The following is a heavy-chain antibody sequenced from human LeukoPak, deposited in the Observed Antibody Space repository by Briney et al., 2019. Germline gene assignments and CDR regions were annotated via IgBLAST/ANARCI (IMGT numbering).Heavy chain of an antibody. CDR2: ISTSSSYI. J-gene: IGHJ4*02. V-gene: IGHV3-21*01. Sequence: GASLRLSCAASGFTFSSYSMNWVRQAPGKGLEWVSSISTSSSYIYYADSVKGRFTITRDNAKNSLYLQMNSLRAGDTAVYYCASRVAVAGTQDYWGQGTLVTVSS. CDR3: ASRVAVAGTQDY. CDR1: GFTFSSYS. D-gene: IGHD6-19*01.